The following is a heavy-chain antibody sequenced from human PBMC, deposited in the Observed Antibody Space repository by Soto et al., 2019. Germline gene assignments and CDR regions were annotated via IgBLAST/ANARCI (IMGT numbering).Heavy chain of an antibody. CDR3: AKLGTTYYDFWSGYTDY. CDR1: GFTFSSYA. Sequence: GGSLRLSCAASGFTFSSYAMSWVRQAPGKGLEWVSAISGSGGSTYYADSVKGRFTISRDNSKNTLYLQMNSLRAEDTAVYYCAKLGTTYYDFWSGYTDYWGQGTLVTVSS. CDR2: ISGSGGST. D-gene: IGHD3-3*01. V-gene: IGHV3-23*01. J-gene: IGHJ4*02.